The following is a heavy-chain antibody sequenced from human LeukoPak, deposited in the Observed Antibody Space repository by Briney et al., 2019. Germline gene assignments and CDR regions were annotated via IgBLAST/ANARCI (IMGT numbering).Heavy chain of an antibody. J-gene: IGHJ4*02. V-gene: IGHV3-23*01. CDR3: AKLGMGGPEGY. Sequence: GGSLRLSCAASGFTFSNYAMSWVRQAPGKGLEWVSAISGSGGSTYYADSVRGRFTISRDNSKNTLYLQMNSLRAEDTAVYYCAKLGMGGPEGYWGQGTLVTVSS. D-gene: IGHD1-26*01. CDR2: ISGSGGST. CDR1: GFTFSNYA.